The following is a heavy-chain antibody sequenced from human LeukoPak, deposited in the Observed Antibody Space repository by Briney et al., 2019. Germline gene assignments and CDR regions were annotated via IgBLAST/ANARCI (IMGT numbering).Heavy chain of an antibody. CDR3: ARAPGGRHYYCYYMDV. Sequence: KPSETLSLTCTVFGGSISSYYWSWIRQPPGKGLEWVGYIYYSGSTNYNPSLKSRVTISVDTSKNQFSLKLSSVTAADTAVYYCARAPGGRHYYCYYMDVWGKGTTVTVSS. V-gene: IGHV4-59*01. CDR2: IYYSGST. J-gene: IGHJ6*03. CDR1: GGSISSYY.